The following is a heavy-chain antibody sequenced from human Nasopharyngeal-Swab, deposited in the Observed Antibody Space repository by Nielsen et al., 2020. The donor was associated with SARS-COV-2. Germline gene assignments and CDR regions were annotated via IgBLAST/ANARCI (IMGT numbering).Heavy chain of an antibody. D-gene: IGHD5-18*01. CDR3: ASIIQLWFAFDI. CDR1: GFTASSNY. J-gene: IGHJ3*02. V-gene: IGHV3-53*04. CDR2: IYSGGST. Sequence: GESLKISCAASGFTASSNYMSWVRQAPGKGLEWVSVIYSGGSTYYADSVKGRFTISRHNSKNTLYLQMNSLRAEDTAVYYCASIIQLWFAFDIWGQGTMVTVSS.